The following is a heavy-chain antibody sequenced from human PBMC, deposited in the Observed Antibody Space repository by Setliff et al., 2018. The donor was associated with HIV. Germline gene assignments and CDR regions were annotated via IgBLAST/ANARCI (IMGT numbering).Heavy chain of an antibody. D-gene: IGHD3-9*01. CDR2: INHSGTT. CDR3: ARRARFCISATCYRYFDY. J-gene: IGHJ4*02. CDR1: GDSFRAHY. V-gene: IGHV4-34*01. Sequence: SETLSLTCAVFGDSFRAHYWSWIRQAPGKGLEWIGEINHSGTTNYKPSLQRRVTISVDTSTKQISLKMSSVTAAGTAVYFCARRARFCISATCYRYFDYWGLGTLVTVSS.